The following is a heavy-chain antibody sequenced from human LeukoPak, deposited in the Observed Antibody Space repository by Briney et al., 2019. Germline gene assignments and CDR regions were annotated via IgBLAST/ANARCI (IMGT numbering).Heavy chain of an antibody. Sequence: ASVKVSCKASGYTFTSYYMHWVRQAPGQGLEWMGIINPSGGSTSYAQKFQGRVTMTRDTSTSTVYMELNSLRAEDTAVYYCAKDHNGITIFGVVIMSYFDYWGQGTLVTVSS. CDR2: INPSGGST. D-gene: IGHD3-3*01. CDR3: AKDHNGITIFGVVIMSYFDY. V-gene: IGHV1-46*01. J-gene: IGHJ4*02. CDR1: GYTFTSYY.